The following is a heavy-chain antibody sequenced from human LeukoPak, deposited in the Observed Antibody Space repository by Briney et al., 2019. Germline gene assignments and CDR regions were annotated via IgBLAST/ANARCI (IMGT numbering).Heavy chain of an antibody. J-gene: IGHJ6*02. CDR3: ATGGYSLYYYYYGMNV. Sequence: SETLSLTCTVSGVSISSDYWSWIRQPPGKGLEWIGAIYYSGSTNYNPSLKSRVTISVDTSKDQFSLKLSSVTAADTAVYYCATGGYSLYYYYYGMNVWGQGTTVTVSS. D-gene: IGHD5-12*01. V-gene: IGHV4-59*01. CDR1: GVSISSDY. CDR2: IYYSGST.